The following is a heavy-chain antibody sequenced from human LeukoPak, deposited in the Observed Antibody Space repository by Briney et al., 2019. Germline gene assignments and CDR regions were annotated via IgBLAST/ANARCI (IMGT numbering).Heavy chain of an antibody. CDR3: ARDRRDGYNVLDY. CDR2: MKQDGSET. J-gene: IGHJ4*02. V-gene: IGHV3-7*01. Sequence: GGSLRLSCAASGFTFSTYWMMWVRQAPEKGLEWVANMKQDGSETYYVDSVKGRFTISRDNAKNSLYLQMNSLRAEDTAMYYCARDRRDGYNVLDYWGQGTLVTVSS. CDR1: GFTFSTYW. D-gene: IGHD5-24*01.